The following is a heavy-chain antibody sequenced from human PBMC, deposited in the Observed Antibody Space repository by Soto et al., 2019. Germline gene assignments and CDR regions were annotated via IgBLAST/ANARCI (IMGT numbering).Heavy chain of an antibody. Sequence: QLQLQESGPGLVKPSETLSLTCTVSGGSISSSSYYWGWIRQPPGKGLEWIGSIYYSGSTYYNPSLKSRVTISVDTSKNQFSLKLSSVTAADTAVYYCARHIYDSSGYYYSGAFDIWGQGTMVTVSS. J-gene: IGHJ3*02. CDR1: GGSISSSSYY. D-gene: IGHD3-22*01. CDR3: ARHIYDSSGYYYSGAFDI. CDR2: IYYSGST. V-gene: IGHV4-39*01.